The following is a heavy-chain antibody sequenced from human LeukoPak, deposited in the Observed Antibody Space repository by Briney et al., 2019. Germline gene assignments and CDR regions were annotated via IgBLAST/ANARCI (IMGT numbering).Heavy chain of an antibody. D-gene: IGHD1-26*01. CDR2: IYPGDSVP. Sequence: GESLKISCTVSGYSFTSYCIGWVRQMPGKGLEWMGIIYPGDSVPTYSPYFQGQVTISVDKSINTAYLQWSSLQASDTAMYYCGMSGDRVPLQDDVFDVWGQGTMVTVST. CDR1: GYSFTSYC. J-gene: IGHJ3*01. CDR3: GMSGDRVPLQDDVFDV. V-gene: IGHV5-51*01.